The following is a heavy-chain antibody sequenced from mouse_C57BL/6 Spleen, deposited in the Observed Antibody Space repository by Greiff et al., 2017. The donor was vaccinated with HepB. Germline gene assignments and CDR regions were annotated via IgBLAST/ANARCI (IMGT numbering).Heavy chain of an antibody. D-gene: IGHD2-3*01. CDR2: INYDGSST. V-gene: IGHV5-16*01. CDR3: AREDYDGYYGYFDV. Sequence: EVMLVESEGGLVQPGSSMKLSCTASGFTFSDYYMAWVRQVPEKGLEWVANINYDGSSTYYLDSLKSRFIISRYNAKNILYLQMSSLKSEDTATYYCAREDYDGYYGYFDVWGTGTTVTVSS. J-gene: IGHJ1*03. CDR1: GFTFSDYY.